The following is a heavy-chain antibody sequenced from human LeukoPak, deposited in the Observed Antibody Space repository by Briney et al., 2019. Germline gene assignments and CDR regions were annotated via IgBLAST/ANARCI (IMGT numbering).Heavy chain of an antibody. V-gene: IGHV3-53*01. CDR2: IYSGGNT. CDR1: GFTFSSYA. CDR3: ARRAGDYSHPYDY. J-gene: IGHJ4*02. Sequence: GGSLRLSCGASGFTFSSYAMSWVRQAPGKGLEWVSFIYSGGNTYYADSVKGRFTISRDNSKNTVHLQMNSLRAEDTAMYYCARRAGDYSHPYDYWGQGTLVTVSS. D-gene: IGHD3-22*01.